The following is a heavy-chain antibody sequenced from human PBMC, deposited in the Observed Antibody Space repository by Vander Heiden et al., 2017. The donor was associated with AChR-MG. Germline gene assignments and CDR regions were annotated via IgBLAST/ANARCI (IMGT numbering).Heavy chain of an antibody. CDR1: GYPFPSYG. Sequence: QVHLVPPGAEAQKPGASVKVSCKASGYPFPSYGISWGRQAPGQGLEWMGWIRAYNGNTNYAQKLQGRVTMTTDTSTSTAYMELRSLGSDDTAVYYCAREGLYSSSWYDYWGQGTLVTVSS. CDR3: AREGLYSSSWYDY. J-gene: IGHJ4*02. V-gene: IGHV1-18*01. CDR2: IRAYNGNT. D-gene: IGHD6-13*01.